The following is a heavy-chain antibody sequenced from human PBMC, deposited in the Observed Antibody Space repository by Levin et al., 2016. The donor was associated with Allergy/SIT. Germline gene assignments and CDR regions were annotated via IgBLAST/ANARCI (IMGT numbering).Heavy chain of an antibody. CDR2: ISSSSSYI. J-gene: IGHJ6*03. CDR1: GFTFSSYS. Sequence: GESLKISCAASGFTFSSYSMNWVRQAPGKGLEWVSSISSSSSYIYYADSVKGRFTISRDNAKNSLYLQMNSLRAEDTAVYYCARDGADALRFLEWLPYYYYYYMDVWGKGTTVTVSS. CDR3: ARDGADALRFLEWLPYYYYYYMDV. V-gene: IGHV3-21*01. D-gene: IGHD3-3*01.